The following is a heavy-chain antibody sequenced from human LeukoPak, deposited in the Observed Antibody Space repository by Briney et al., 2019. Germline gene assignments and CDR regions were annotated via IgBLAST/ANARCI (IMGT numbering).Heavy chain of an antibody. J-gene: IGHJ4*02. D-gene: IGHD1-7*01. CDR1: GFIFSRYG. CDR3: ARAELLSLDY. CDR2: ISYDGSNK. V-gene: IGHV3-30*03. Sequence: GRSLRLSCAASGFIFSRYGMHWVRQAPGKGLEWVAVISYDGSNKYYADSVKGRFTISRDNSKNTLYLQMNSLRAEDTALYYCARAELLSLDYWGQGTLVTVSS.